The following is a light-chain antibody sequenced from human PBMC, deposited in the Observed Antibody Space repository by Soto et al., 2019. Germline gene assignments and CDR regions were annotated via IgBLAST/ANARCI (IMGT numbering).Light chain of an antibody. Sequence: DIQMTQSPSTLSASIGDRVTITCRASQSIATYLAWYQQKPGKAPKLLIYKASSLGGGVPSRFSGSGSGTDFTLIISSLQPDDSATYYCQHDNTYTSTSGLGTKVDIK. CDR2: KAS. CDR3: QHDNTYTST. V-gene: IGKV1-5*03. J-gene: IGKJ1*01. CDR1: QSIATY.